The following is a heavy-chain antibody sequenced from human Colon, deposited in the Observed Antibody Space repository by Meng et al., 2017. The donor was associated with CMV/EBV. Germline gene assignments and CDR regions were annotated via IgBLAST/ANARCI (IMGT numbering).Heavy chain of an antibody. J-gene: IGHJ4*02. CDR2: ANTDGNT. Sequence: AGCGFNFSTDMRSVGRPTAGQVVGRGARANTDGNTEYADSLKGRVTVFRDNAQNTLHMQMNSLRVEDTAVYYCAGRENGVDSSPDYWGQGTLVTVSS. CDR1: GFNFSTDM. D-gene: IGHD2-21*01. CDR3: AGRENGVDSSPDY. V-gene: IGHV3-74*03.